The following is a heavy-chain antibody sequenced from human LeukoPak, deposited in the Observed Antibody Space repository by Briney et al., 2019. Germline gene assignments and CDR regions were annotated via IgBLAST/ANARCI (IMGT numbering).Heavy chain of an antibody. J-gene: IGHJ6*02. CDR1: GFTVSSNY. CDR2: IYSGGSK. CDR3: ATASVSSGNSYYCYGMDV. Sequence: GGSLRLSCAASGFTVSSNYMSWVRQAPGKGLEWVSVIYSGGSKYYADSVKGRFTISRDNSKNTLYLQMNSLRAEDTAVYYCATASVSSGNSYYCYGMDVWGQGTTVTVSS. V-gene: IGHV3-66*01. D-gene: IGHD6-6*01.